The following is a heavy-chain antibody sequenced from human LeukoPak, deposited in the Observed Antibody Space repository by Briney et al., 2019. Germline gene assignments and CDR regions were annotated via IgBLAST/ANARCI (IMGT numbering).Heavy chain of an antibody. CDR2: ISSSSSYI. J-gene: IGHJ3*02. CDR1: GFTFSTYS. D-gene: IGHD3-10*01. Sequence: PGGSLRLSCAASGFTFSTYSINWVRQAPGKGLQWVSSISSSSSYIYYADSVKGRFTISRDNARNSLFPQMNSLRGEDTAVYYCARGDGATPPDVFDIWGQGTMVTVSS. V-gene: IGHV3-21*01. CDR3: ARGDGATPPDVFDI.